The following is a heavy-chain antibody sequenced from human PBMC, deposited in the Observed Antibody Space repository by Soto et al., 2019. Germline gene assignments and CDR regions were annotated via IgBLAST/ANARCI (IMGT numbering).Heavy chain of an antibody. D-gene: IGHD3-22*01. CDR1: GGSISSRNW. J-gene: IGHJ5*01. CDR3: ARAPGAYYSFDS. CDR2: VSYSGSS. Sequence: KASETLSLTCGVSGGSISSRNWWSWVRQPPGKGLEWIGEVSYSGSSSYNPSLKSRVTISQDKSKNQFSLNLSSVTAADTAVYYCARAPGAYYSFDSWGQGTLVTVSS. V-gene: IGHV4-4*02.